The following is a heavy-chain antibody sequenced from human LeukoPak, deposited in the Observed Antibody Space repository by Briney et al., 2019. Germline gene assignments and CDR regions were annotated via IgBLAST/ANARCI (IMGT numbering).Heavy chain of an antibody. D-gene: IGHD3-10*01. V-gene: IGHV3-74*01. CDR2: INVDVYST. CDR1: GFTFSSYW. CDR3: ASGYYVSGSYLAGYFDY. J-gene: IGHJ4*02. Sequence: GGSLRLSCAASGFTFSSYWMHWGRQAPGKGLVWVSLINVDVYSTNYADSVKGRFTISRDNAKNSLYLQMNSLRAEDTAVYYCASGYYVSGSYLAGYFDYWGQGTLVTVSS.